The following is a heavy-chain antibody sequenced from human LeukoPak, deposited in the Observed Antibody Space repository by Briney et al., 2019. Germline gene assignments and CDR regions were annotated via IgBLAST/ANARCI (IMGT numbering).Heavy chain of an antibody. J-gene: IGHJ6*03. Sequence: GGSLRLSCAASGFTFRSYWMTWVRQSPAKGLDWVANIKQDGSETYHVDSVKGRFTISRDNAKDSLYLEMNILRAEDTAVYYCARVVPSRGVGAQGYYYYYLDAWGKGTTVPVSS. CDR3: ARVVPSRGVGAQGYYYYYLDA. D-gene: IGHD1-26*01. CDR2: IKQDGSET. CDR1: GFTFRSYW. V-gene: IGHV3-7*01.